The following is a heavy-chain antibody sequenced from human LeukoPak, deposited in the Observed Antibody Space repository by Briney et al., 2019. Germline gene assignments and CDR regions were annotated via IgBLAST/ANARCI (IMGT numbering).Heavy chain of an antibody. CDR1: GFNFRSYG. D-gene: IGHD1-26*01. CDR2: ISSTSSYI. J-gene: IGHJ1*01. CDR3: ARDVGSHPEYFQH. Sequence: GGSLRLSCAAAGFNFRSYGMHWLRQVPGKGLEWVSSISSTSSYIYYADSVKGRFTISRDNARNSLFLQGHSLRAEDTAVYYCARDVGSHPEYFQHWGQGTLVTVSS. V-gene: IGHV3-21*06.